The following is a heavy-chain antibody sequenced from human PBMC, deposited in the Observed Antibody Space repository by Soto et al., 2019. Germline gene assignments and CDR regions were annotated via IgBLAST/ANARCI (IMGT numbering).Heavy chain of an antibody. CDR3: AGSSDWYAWFDP. V-gene: IGHV3-23*01. D-gene: IGHD6-19*01. CDR2: ISGSGGST. Sequence: EVPLLESGGGLVQPGGSLRLSCAASGFTFSSYAMSWVRQAPGKGLEWVSAISGSGGSTYYADSVKGRFTISRDNSKSTLYLPMNSPRAEDTAVYYCAGSSDWYAWFDPWGQGTLVTVSS. J-gene: IGHJ5*02. CDR1: GFTFSSYA.